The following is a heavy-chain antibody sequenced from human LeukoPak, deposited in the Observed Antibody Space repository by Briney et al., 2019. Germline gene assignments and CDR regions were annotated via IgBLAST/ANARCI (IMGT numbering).Heavy chain of an antibody. J-gene: IGHJ4*02. CDR3: ARVNGWDFDY. CDR1: GGSFSGYY. Sequence: PSETLSLTCAVYGGSFSGYYWSWIRQPPGKGLEWIGEINHSGSTNYNPSLKSRVTISVDTSKNQFSLKLSSVTAADTAVYYCARVNGWDFDYWGQGTLVTVSS. CDR2: INHSGST. D-gene: IGHD6-19*01. V-gene: IGHV4-34*01.